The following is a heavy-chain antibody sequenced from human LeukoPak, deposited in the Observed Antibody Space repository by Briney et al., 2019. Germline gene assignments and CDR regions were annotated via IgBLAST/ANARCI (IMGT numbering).Heavy chain of an antibody. V-gene: IGHV4-34*01. Sequence: PSETLSLTCAVYGGSFSGYYWSWIRQPPGKGLEWIGEINHSGSTNYNLSLKSRVTISVDTSKNQFSLKMSSVTAADTAVYYCARGRPGAPRYYYDSSGYYYGRRAFDIWGQGTMVTVSS. CDR3: ARGRPGAPRYYYDSSGYYYGRRAFDI. J-gene: IGHJ3*02. CDR1: GGSFSGYY. CDR2: INHSGST. D-gene: IGHD3-22*01.